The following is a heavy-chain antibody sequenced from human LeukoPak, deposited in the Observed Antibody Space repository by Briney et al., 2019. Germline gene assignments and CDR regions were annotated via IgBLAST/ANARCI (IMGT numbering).Heavy chain of an antibody. V-gene: IGHV1-2*02. CDR1: GYTFTGYY. Sequence: ASVKVSCKTSGYTFTGYYMHWVRQAPGQGLEWMGWINPNSGGTNYAQRFQGRVTMTGDTSITTADLEVITLTSDDTAVYYCASLVGPTHLDAFDIWGQGTMVTVSS. CDR3: ASLVGPTHLDAFDI. CDR2: INPNSGGT. D-gene: IGHD1-26*01. J-gene: IGHJ3*02.